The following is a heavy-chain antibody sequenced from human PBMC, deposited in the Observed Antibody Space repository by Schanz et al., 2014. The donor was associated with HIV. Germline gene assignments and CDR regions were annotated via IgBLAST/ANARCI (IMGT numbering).Heavy chain of an antibody. D-gene: IGHD5-18*01. Sequence: EVHLVESGGGLIKPGRSLRLSCTASGFTFSDYPMSWLRQAPGKGLEWVGFIRSKPYGGTPDYAASVTGRFTISRDDSKNSVYLQMNSLNIEDTAVYYCRGYRFYYGVDFWGQGTTVTVS. CDR3: RGYRFYYGVDF. J-gene: IGHJ6*02. CDR1: GFTFSDYP. CDR2: IRSKPYGGTP. V-gene: IGHV3-49*05.